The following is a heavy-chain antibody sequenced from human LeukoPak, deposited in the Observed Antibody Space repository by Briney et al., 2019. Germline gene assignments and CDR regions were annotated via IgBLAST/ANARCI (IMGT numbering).Heavy chain of an antibody. J-gene: IGHJ4*02. V-gene: IGHV3-11*01. CDR2: ISSSGSTI. CDR1: GFTFSDYY. Sequence: GGSLRLSCAASGFTFSDYYMSWIRQTPRKGLEWVSYISSSGSTIYYADSVKGRFTISRDNAKNSLYLQMNSLRAEDTAVYYCAKDPSNYDFWSGYFWGNDYWGQGTLVTVSS. CDR3: AKDPSNYDFWSGYFWGNDY. D-gene: IGHD3-3*01.